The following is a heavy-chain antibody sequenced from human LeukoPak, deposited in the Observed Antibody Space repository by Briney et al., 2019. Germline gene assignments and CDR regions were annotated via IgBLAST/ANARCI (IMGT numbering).Heavy chain of an antibody. CDR2: INSDGSST. Sequence: GGSLRLSCAASGVTFRLYWMNWVRQVPGKGLVWVSRINSDGSSTSYADSVKGRFTISRDNAKNTLYLQMNSLRAEDTAVYYCASGRYCSGGSCYSSVYYGMDVWGQGTTVTVSS. CDR3: ASGRYCSGGSCYSSVYYGMDV. V-gene: IGHV3-74*01. D-gene: IGHD2-15*01. CDR1: GVTFRLYW. J-gene: IGHJ6*02.